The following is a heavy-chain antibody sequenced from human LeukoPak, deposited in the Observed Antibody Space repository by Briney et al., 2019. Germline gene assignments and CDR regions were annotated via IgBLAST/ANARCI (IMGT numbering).Heavy chain of an antibody. V-gene: IGHV3-23*01. Sequence: GGSLRLPCAASGFIFSNYAMSWVRQAPGKGLEWVSAIDSTGAYTWYADSVKGRFTISKDSSKTILYLQMNSLRAEDAAVYFCAKGSAAGRPYYFDYWGQGTLVTVPS. CDR3: AKGSAAGRPYYFDY. D-gene: IGHD6-25*01. CDR1: GFIFSNYA. J-gene: IGHJ4*02. CDR2: IDSTGAYT.